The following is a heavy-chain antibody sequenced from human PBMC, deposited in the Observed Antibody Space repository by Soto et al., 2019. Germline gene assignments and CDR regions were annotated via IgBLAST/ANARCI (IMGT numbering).Heavy chain of an antibody. CDR1: GFSISSAW. J-gene: IGHJ6*02. D-gene: IGHD2-15*01. CDR3: TTGSVEGV. CDR2: IKTKIEGETT. Sequence: QLVGSGGSLVRPGGSLRLSCSASGFSISSAWMNWVRQAPGKGLEWVGRIKTKIEGETTHYAAPVNGRFTVSRDDSKNMLYLQMNSLKADDTALYYCTTGSVEGVWGQGTTVTVSS. V-gene: IGHV3-15*07.